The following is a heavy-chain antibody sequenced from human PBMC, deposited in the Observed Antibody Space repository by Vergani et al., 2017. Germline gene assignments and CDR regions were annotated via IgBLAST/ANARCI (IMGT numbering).Heavy chain of an antibody. V-gene: IGHV4-39*07. Sequence: QLQLQESGPGLVKPSETLSLTCTVSGGSISSSSYYWGWIRQPPGKGLEWIGSIYYSGRTNYNPSLKSRVTISVDTSKNQFSLKLSSVTATDTAVYYCARGGTSSSGYDFLASYYYYGMDVWGQGTTVTVSS. CDR2: IYYSGRT. CDR3: ARGGTSSSGYDFLASYYYYGMDV. D-gene: IGHD5-12*01. J-gene: IGHJ6*02. CDR1: GGSISSSSYY.